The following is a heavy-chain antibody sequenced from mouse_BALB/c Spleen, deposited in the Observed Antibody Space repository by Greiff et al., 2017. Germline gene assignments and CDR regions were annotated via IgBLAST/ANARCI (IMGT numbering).Heavy chain of an antibody. CDR1: GYSITSDYA. CDR3: ASVWLRQGVYFDY. J-gene: IGHJ2*01. D-gene: IGHD2-2*01. CDR2: ISYSGST. V-gene: IGHV3-2*02. Sequence: EVKLMESGPGLVKPSQSLSLTCTVTGYSITSDYAWNWIRQFPGNKLEWMGYISYSGSTSYNPSLKSRISITRDTSKNQFFLQLNSVTTEDTATYYCASVWLRQGVYFDYWGQGTTLTVSS.